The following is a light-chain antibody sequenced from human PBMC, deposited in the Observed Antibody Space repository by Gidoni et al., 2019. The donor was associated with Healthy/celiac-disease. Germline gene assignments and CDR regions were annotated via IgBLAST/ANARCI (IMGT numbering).Light chain of an antibody. CDR1: QSVSSSY. Sequence: EIVLTQSPGTLSLSPGERATLSCRASQSVSSSYLAWYQQKPGQAPRLLIYGASSRATGIPDRCSGSGSGTDFTLTISRLEPEDFAVYYCQQYGSPMYTFXQXTKLEIK. CDR2: GAS. CDR3: QQYGSPMYT. V-gene: IGKV3-20*01. J-gene: IGKJ2*01.